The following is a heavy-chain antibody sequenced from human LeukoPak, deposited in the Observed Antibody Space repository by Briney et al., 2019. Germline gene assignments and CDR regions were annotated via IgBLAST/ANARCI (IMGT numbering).Heavy chain of an antibody. J-gene: IGHJ4*02. CDR2: ISWNSGSI. CDR3: AKDISTTVTGGGCFDY. CDR1: GFTFDDYA. V-gene: IGHV3-9*01. D-gene: IGHD4-17*01. Sequence: AGGSLRLSCAASGFTFDDYAMHWVRQAPGKGLEWVSGISWNSGSIGYADSVKGRFTIPRDNAKNSLYLQMNSLRAEDTALYYCAKDISTTVTGGGCFDYWGQGTLVTVSS.